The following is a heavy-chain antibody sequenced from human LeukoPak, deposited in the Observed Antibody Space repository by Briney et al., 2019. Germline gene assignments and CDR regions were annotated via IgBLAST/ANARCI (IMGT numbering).Heavy chain of an antibody. V-gene: IGHV1-2*02. CDR2: INPNSGGT. Sequence: ASVKVSCKASGYTFTGYYMHWVRQAPGQGLEWMGWINPNSGGTSYAQKFQGRVTMTRDTSISTAYMELSRLRSDDTAVYYCARVTLLWFGTFDPWGQGTLVTVSS. J-gene: IGHJ5*02. CDR3: ARVTLLWFGTFDP. CDR1: GYTFTGYY. D-gene: IGHD3-10*01.